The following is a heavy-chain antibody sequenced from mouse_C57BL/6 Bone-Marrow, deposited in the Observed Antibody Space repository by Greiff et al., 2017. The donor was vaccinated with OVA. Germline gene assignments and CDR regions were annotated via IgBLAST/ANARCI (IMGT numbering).Heavy chain of an antibody. D-gene: IGHD2-4*01. CDR1: GYTFTSYG. CDR2: IYPRSGNT. J-gene: IGHJ3*01. Sequence: VKLVESGAELARPGASVKLSCKASGYTFTSYGISWVKQRTGQGLEWIGEIYPRSGNTYYNEKVKGKATLTADKSSSTAYMEIRSLTSEDSAFYFCARPYYDFFAYWGQGTLVTVSA. CDR3: ARPYYDFFAY. V-gene: IGHV1-81*01.